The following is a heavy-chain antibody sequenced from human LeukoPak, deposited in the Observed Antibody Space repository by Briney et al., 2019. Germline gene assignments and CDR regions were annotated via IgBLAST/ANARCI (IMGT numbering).Heavy chain of an antibody. D-gene: IGHD6-19*01. CDR2: INHSGST. CDR3: ARGAVAGTPFFDY. J-gene: IGHJ4*02. V-gene: IGHV4-34*01. Sequence: SETLSLTCAVYGGSFSGYYWSWIRQPPGKGLEWIGEINHSGSTNYNPSLKSRVTISVDTSKNQFSLKLSSVTAADTAVYYCARGAVAGTPFFDYWGQGTLVTVSS. CDR1: GGSFSGYY.